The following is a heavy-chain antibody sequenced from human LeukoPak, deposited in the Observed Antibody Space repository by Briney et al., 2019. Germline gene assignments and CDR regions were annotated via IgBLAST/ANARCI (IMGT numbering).Heavy chain of an antibody. D-gene: IGHD2-2*01. CDR1: GFTFSYYA. CDR2: ISSNGGST. J-gene: IGHJ4*02. Sequence: SGGSLGLSCSASGFTFSYYAMHWVRQAPGQGLAYVSAISSNGGSTYYADSVKGRFTISRDNSKNTLYLQMSSLRAEDTAVYYCVRTYGYCSSTSCYVFDYWGQGTLVTVSS. V-gene: IGHV3-64D*09. CDR3: VRTYGYCSSTSCYVFDY.